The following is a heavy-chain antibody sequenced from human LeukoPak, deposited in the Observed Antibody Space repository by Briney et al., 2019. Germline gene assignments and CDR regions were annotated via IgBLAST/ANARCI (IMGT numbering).Heavy chain of an antibody. V-gene: IGHV3-53*01. Sequence: GGSLRLSCAASGFTVSSNYMSWVRQAPGKGLEWVSVIYSGGNTYYADSVKGRFTISRDSSKNTLFLHMNTLRAEDTAIYYCAKDRTVGASYRYFDLWGRGTLVTVSS. J-gene: IGHJ2*01. CDR2: IYSGGNT. CDR3: AKDRTVGASYRYFDL. CDR1: GFTVSSNY. D-gene: IGHD1-26*01.